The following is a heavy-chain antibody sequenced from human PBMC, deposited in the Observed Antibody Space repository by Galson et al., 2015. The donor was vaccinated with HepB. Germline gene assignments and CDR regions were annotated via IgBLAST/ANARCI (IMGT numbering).Heavy chain of an antibody. CDR1: GGSISSYY. Sequence: SETLSLTCTVSGGSISSYYWSWIRQPPGKGLEWIGYIYYSGSTNYNPSLKSRVTISVDTSKNQFSLKLSSVTAADTAVYYCARLPYGDYMLAFDIWGQGTMVTVSS. V-gene: IGHV4-59*01. D-gene: IGHD4-17*01. J-gene: IGHJ3*02. CDR3: ARLPYGDYMLAFDI. CDR2: IYYSGST.